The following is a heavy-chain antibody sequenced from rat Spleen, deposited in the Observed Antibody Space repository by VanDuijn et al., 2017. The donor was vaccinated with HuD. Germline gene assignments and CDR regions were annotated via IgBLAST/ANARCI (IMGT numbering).Heavy chain of an antibody. CDR1: GFTFSSYW. J-gene: IGHJ2*01. CDR2: ITNTGGST. Sequence: EVQLVETGGGLVQPGKSLKLSCVASGFTFSSYWMYWIRQAPGKGLEWIASITNTGGSTYYPDSVKGRFTISRDNAQNTLYLQMSKLGSEDTATYYCTRTTEGIVTLFDYWGQGVMVTVSS. V-gene: IGHV5-31*01. D-gene: IGHD1-11*01. CDR3: TRTTEGIVTLFDY.